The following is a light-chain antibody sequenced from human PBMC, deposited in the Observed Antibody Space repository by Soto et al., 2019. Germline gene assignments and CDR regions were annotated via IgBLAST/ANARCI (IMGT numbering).Light chain of an antibody. CDR2: DVT. V-gene: IGLV2-14*01. Sequence: QSALTQPASVSRSPGQSIAISCTGTSSDVGGYNYVSWYQQYPGKAPKLIIFDVTNRPSGVSDRFSGSKSGSTASLTISGLQADDEADYYCTSFAGSGTYVFGTGTKLTVL. CDR1: SSDVGGYNY. CDR3: TSFAGSGTYV. J-gene: IGLJ1*01.